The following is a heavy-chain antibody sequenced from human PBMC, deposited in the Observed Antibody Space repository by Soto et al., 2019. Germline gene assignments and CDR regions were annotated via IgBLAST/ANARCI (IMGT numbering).Heavy chain of an antibody. CDR1: GFTFSSYW. V-gene: IGHV3-7*01. D-gene: IGHD5-12*01. CDR2: IKQDGSEK. J-gene: IGHJ4*02. Sequence: EVQLVEAGGGLVQPGGSLRLSCAASGFTFSSYWMSWVRQAPGKGLEGVANIKQDGSEKYYVDSVKGRFTISRDNAKNSLYLQMNSLRAEDTAVYYCARDRIVATIDYFDYWGQGTLVTVSS. CDR3: ARDRIVATIDYFDY.